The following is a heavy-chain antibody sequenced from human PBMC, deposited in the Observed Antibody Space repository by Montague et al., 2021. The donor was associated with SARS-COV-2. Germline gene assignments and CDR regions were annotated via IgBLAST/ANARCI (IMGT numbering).Heavy chain of an antibody. V-gene: IGHV5-51*03. Sequence: QSGAEVKKPGESLKISCQGSGYRFSNYWIAWVRQTPGRVLEWMGVIYPGDSDTRYSPSFQGQVTISADKSISAAYLQWNSLKASDTAMYYCALAGSPPTYYFDYWGQGTLVTVSS. D-gene: IGHD1-26*01. CDR3: ALAGSPPTYYFDY. J-gene: IGHJ4*02. CDR2: IYPGDSDT. CDR1: GYRFSNYW.